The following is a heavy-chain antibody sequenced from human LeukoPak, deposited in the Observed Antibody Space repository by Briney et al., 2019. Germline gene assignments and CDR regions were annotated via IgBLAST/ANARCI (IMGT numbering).Heavy chain of an antibody. Sequence: ASVKVSCKASGYTFTGYYMHWVRQAPGQGLEWMGWINPNSGGTNYAQKFQGRVTMTRDTSISTAYMELSRLRSDDTAVYYCAREAQIKGYYGSGSYKGMDVWGQGTTVTVSS. D-gene: IGHD3-10*01. CDR1: GYTFTGYY. CDR3: AREAQIKGYYGSGSYKGMDV. V-gene: IGHV1-2*02. J-gene: IGHJ6*02. CDR2: INPNSGGT.